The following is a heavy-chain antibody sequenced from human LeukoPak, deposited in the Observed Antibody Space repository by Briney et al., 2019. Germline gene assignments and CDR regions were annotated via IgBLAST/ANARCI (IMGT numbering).Heavy chain of an antibody. CDR1: GYTFTSYY. V-gene: IGHV1-46*01. J-gene: IGHJ4*02. CDR3: ARDNNRPGPITQEYDSSGYHDY. Sequence: ASVKVSCKASGYTFTSYYMHWVRQAPGQGLEWMGIINPCGGSTSYAQKFQGRVTMTRDTSTSTVYMELSSLRSEDTAVYYCARDNNRPGPITQEYDSSGYHDYWGQGTLVTVSS. D-gene: IGHD3-22*01. CDR2: INPCGGST.